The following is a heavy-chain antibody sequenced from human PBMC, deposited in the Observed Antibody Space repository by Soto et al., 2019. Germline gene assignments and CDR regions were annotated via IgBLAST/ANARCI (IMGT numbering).Heavy chain of an antibody. V-gene: IGHV4-61*01. CDR3: ASSAGHPGDFFYYIGRDV. D-gene: IGHD3-10*01. J-gene: IGHJ6*02. CDR1: GCCVKSTSCG. CDR2: IHYSGST. Sequence: SGTLSLTCTASGCCVKSTSCGWTWLRERPGKGLEGIGYIHYSGSTNYNPSLQSRVTISVDTSKSQFSLRLNSVTAADTAVYYCASSAGHPGDFFYYIGRDVWGHGPTVTVSS.